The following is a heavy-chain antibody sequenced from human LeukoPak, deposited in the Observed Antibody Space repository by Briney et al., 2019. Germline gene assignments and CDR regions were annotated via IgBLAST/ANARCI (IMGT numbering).Heavy chain of an antibody. J-gene: IGHJ4*02. V-gene: IGHV5-51*01. CDR1: GYSFTSYW. D-gene: IGHD3-22*01. CDR3: ASGSGNYYDSSGYLIPFDY. Sequence: GESLKISCKGSGYSFTSYWIGWVRQMPGKGLEWMGITYPGDSDTRYSPSFQGQVTISADKSISTAYLQWSSLKASDTAMYYCASGSGNYYDSSGYLIPFDYWGQGTLVTVSS. CDR2: TYPGDSDT.